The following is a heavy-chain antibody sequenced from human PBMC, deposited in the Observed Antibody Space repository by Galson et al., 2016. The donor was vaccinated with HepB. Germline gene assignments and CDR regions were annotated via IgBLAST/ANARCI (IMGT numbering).Heavy chain of an antibody. J-gene: IGHJ5*02. CDR2: IFYDGTS. CDR3: ARHGHIAISVPDL. V-gene: IGHV4-39*01. CDR1: GGSVSSRTYY. D-gene: IGHD2-21*01. Sequence: SETLSLTYTVSGGSVSSRTYYWGWIRQSPGKGLEWIGFIFYDGTSIYNPSLRSRVSMSVETSKNQFYLRLSSVTAADTAVYYCARHGHIAISVPDLWGQGALVAVPS.